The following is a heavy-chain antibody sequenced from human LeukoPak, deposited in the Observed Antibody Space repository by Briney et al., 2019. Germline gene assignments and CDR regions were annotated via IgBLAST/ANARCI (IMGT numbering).Heavy chain of an antibody. CDR1: GRSFSGYY. J-gene: IGHJ4*02. Sequence: SETLSLTCAVYGRSFSGYYWSWIRQPPGKGLEWIGEINHSGSTNYNPSLKSRVTISVDTSKNQFSLKLSSVTAADTAVYYCARVVWRDIVVVPAAPFDYWGQGTLVTVSS. CDR2: INHSGST. V-gene: IGHV4-34*01. CDR3: ARVVWRDIVVVPAAPFDY. D-gene: IGHD2-2*01.